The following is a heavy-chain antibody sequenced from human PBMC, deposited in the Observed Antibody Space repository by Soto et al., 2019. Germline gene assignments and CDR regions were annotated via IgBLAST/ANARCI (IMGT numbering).Heavy chain of an antibody. D-gene: IGHD2-8*02. CDR3: ARGGIVLASHSHYAMDV. CDR2: IYYSGST. V-gene: IGHV4-30-4*01. Sequence: PSETLSLTGTVSGDSISSGDYYWSWIRQPPGKGLEWIGLIYYSGSTHYNPSLKSRLIISVNTSKNQFSLKLTSATAADTAVYYCARGGIVLASHSHYAMDVWCQGTTVPGS. J-gene: IGHJ6*02. CDR1: GDSISSGDYY.